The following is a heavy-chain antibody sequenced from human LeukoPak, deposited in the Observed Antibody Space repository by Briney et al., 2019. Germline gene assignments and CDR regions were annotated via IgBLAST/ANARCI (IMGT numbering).Heavy chain of an antibody. CDR3: ARVTKPEYYYDSSGYYFDY. V-gene: IGHV1-18*01. J-gene: IGHJ4*02. CDR2: ISAYNGNT. D-gene: IGHD3-22*01. Sequence: ASVKVSCKTSGYTFTSYGISWVRQAPGQGLEWMGWISAYNGNTHSAQKLQGRVTMTTDTSTSTAYMELRSLRSDDTAVYYCARVTKPEYYYDSSGYYFDYWGQGTLVTVSS. CDR1: GYTFTSYG.